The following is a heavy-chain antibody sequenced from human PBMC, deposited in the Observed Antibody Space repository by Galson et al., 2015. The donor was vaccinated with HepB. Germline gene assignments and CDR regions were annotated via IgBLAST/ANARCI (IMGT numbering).Heavy chain of an antibody. V-gene: IGHV3-30*04. J-gene: IGHJ4*02. CDR1: GFTFSSAA. CDR3: ARDLDSGLDY. D-gene: IGHD6-19*01. Sequence: SLRLSCAASGFTFSSAAMHWVRQAPGKGLDWVAVISYDGSNKLFADSVRGRFTISRDNSKNTVYLQMNSLRTEDTAVYYCARDLDSGLDYWGQGSLVTVSS. CDR2: ISYDGSNK.